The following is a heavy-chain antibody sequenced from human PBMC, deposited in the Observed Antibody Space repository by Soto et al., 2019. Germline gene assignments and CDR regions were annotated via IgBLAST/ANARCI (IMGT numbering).Heavy chain of an antibody. Sequence: QVHLVQSGAEVKKAGSSVKVSCKAPGGTFKNNGISWVRQAPGQGLEWMGGIIPVFGTTNYAQKFQGRLTITADDSTSTVYMELSRLRYDDTAVYYCARENGVGVATILYYFDYWGQGTLVTVSS. CDR3: ARENGVGVATILYYFDY. J-gene: IGHJ4*02. D-gene: IGHD3-3*01. CDR1: GGTFKNNG. V-gene: IGHV1-69*01. CDR2: IIPVFGTT.